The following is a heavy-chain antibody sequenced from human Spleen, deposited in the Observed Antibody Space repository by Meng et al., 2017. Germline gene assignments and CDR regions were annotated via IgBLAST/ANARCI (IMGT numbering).Heavy chain of an antibody. CDR3: AKGQVVTARGGYYFDY. V-gene: IGHV3-23*01. Sequence: GSLRLSCAASGFTFTNYAMSWVRQAPGKGLEWVSSISGSGGSTSYADSVKGRFTISRDNSKNTLYLQMHSLRAGDTAVYYCAKGQVVTARGGYYFDYWGQGTLVTVSS. CDR1: GFTFTNYA. J-gene: IGHJ4*02. CDR2: ISGSGGST. D-gene: IGHD2-21*02.